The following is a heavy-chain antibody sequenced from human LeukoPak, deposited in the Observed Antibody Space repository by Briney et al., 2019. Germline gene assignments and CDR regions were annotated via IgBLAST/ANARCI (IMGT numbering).Heavy chain of an antibody. CDR3: TTDLGYYDSSGYYH. Sequence: PGGSLRLSCEGSAFIFSGHWMNWVRQTPGKGLEWVGRIKSKTDGGTTDYAAPVKGRFTISRDDSKNTLYLQMNSLKTEDTAVYYCTTDLGYYDSSGYYHWGQGTLVTVSS. D-gene: IGHD3-22*01. CDR1: AFIFSGHW. V-gene: IGHV3-15*07. J-gene: IGHJ5*02. CDR2: IKSKTDGGTT.